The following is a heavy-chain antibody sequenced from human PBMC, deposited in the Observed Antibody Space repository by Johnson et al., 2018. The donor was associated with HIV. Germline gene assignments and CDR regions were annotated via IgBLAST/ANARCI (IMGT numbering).Heavy chain of an antibody. Sequence: QVQLVESGGGVVQPGGSLKLSCAASEFTFSSYDMHWVRQAPGKGLAWVTFIRYDGSNNYYADSVQGRFTISRDNSKNTLYLQMNSLRAEDTAVYYCTTGTGYYYGSGSYSHAFDIWGQGTMVTVSS. D-gene: IGHD3-10*01. CDR1: EFTFSSYD. CDR3: TTGTGYYYGSGSYSHAFDI. J-gene: IGHJ3*02. V-gene: IGHV3-30*02. CDR2: IRYDGSNN.